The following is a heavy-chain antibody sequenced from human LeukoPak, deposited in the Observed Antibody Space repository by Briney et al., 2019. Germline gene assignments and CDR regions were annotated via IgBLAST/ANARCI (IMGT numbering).Heavy chain of an antibody. J-gene: IGHJ6*03. CDR1: GYTFTRYA. Sequence: ASVKVSCKASGYTFTRYAISWVRQAPGQGLEWMGWINPNNGNTNDAEKFQGRVTITADESTSTAYMELSSLRSEDTAVYYCARGKIFLSSYYYYYMDVWGKGTTVTVSS. V-gene: IGHV1-18*01. CDR2: INPNNGNT. D-gene: IGHD3-3*01. CDR3: ARGKIFLSSYYYYYMDV.